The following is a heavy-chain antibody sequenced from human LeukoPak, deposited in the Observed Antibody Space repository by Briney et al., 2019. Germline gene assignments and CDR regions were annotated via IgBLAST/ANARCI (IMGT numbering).Heavy chain of an antibody. CDR2: IYTSGSN. CDR1: GGSISSGSYY. J-gene: IGHJ5*02. CDR3: ARGGPALRPRRSSTSCYGYRCNWFDP. Sequence: SETLSLTCTVSGGSISSGSYYWSWIRQPAGRGGEGIVRIYTSGSNNYNPTRKSRVTVSVDTSKNQFSLKLSSVTAADTAVYYCARGGPALRPRRSSTSCYGYRCNWFDPWGQGTLVTVSS. V-gene: IGHV4-61*02. D-gene: IGHD2-2*01.